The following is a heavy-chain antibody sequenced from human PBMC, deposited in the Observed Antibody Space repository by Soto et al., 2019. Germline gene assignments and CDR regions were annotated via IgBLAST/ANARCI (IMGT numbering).Heavy chain of an antibody. J-gene: IGHJ4*02. D-gene: IGHD6-19*01. CDR2: ISGSGGST. Sequence: GGSLRLSCAASGFTFSSYAMSWVRQAPGKGLEWVSAISGSGGSTYYADSVKGRFTISRDNSKNTLYLQMNSLRAEDTAVYYCAKGGVKGSGSQYYFDYWGQGTLVTVSS. V-gene: IGHV3-23*01. CDR3: AKGGVKGSGSQYYFDY. CDR1: GFTFSSYA.